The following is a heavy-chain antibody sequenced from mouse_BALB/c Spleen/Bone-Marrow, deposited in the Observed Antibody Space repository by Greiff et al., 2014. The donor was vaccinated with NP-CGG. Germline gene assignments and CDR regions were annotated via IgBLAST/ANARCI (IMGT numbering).Heavy chain of an antibody. CDR2: ISSGSSTI. D-gene: IGHD4-1*01. CDR3: TRGGNWEDFDY. CDR1: GFTFSSFG. V-gene: IGHV5-17*02. J-gene: IGHJ2*01. Sequence: EVQLVESGGGLVQPGGSRKLSCAASGFTFSSFGMHWVRQAPERGLEWVAYISSGSSTIFYVDTVKGRFTISRDNPKNTLFLQMTSLRSEDTAMYYCTRGGNWEDFDYWGQGTTLTVSS.